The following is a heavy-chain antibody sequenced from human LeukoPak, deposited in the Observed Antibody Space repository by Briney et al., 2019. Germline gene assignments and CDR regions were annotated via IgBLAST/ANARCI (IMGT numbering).Heavy chain of an antibody. J-gene: IGHJ4*02. CDR2: INPSDGSA. CDR1: GYTFTSYY. V-gene: IGHV1-46*01. D-gene: IGHD3-22*01. Sequence: ASVKVSCKASGYTFTSYYMHWVRQAPGQGLEWVGIINPSDGSASYAQKFQDRVTMTRDTSTSTVYMEVGSLRSEDTAVYYCARVPYYYDSSGFDFWGQGSLVTVSS. CDR3: ARVPYYYDSSGFDF.